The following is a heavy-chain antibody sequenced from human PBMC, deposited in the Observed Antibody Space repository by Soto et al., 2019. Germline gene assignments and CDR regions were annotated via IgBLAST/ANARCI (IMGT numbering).Heavy chain of an antibody. J-gene: IGHJ6*02. Sequence: QVQMQESGPGRVRPSETLSLSCTVSGASVSRPTHYWNWIRQSPGKGLEWIGFVYYSGITNYIPSLKSRVTISLDTSKDQFSLRLTSVTAADTAVYYCARTRDNNINYYYALDVWGQGTTVTVSS. V-gene: IGHV4-61*01. CDR3: ARTRDNNINYYYALDV. CDR2: VYYSGIT. D-gene: IGHD1-20*01. CDR1: GASVSRPTHY.